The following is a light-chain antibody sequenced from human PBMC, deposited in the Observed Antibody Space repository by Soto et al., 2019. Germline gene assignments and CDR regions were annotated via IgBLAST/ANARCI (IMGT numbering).Light chain of an antibody. J-gene: IGKJ1*01. Sequence: DIQMTLSPSSVSSSVGNRVTITCQASQDIATYLNWYQQKPVKAPNLLIYDASNLETGVPSRFSGGGSGTHFTFTISNLQPEDIATYYCQQYDNLPPTWTFGQGTKVDIK. CDR1: QDIATY. CDR2: DAS. CDR3: QQYDNLPPTWT. V-gene: IGKV1-33*01.